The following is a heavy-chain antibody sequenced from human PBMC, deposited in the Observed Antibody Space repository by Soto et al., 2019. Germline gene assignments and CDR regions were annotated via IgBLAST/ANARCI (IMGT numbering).Heavy chain of an antibody. J-gene: IGHJ4*02. D-gene: IGHD6-6*01. CDR2: ISGSGGTT. CDR1: GFSFSNYG. CDR3: AKEHSSSWASAI. V-gene: IGHV3-23*01. Sequence: EVQLLESGGGLVQPGGSLRLSCTASGFSFSNYGMTWVRQAPGKGLEWVSFISGSGGTTYYADSVKGRFTISRDNSKNTLYLQMNSLGADDTAVYYCAKEHSSSWASAIWGQGTLVTVSS.